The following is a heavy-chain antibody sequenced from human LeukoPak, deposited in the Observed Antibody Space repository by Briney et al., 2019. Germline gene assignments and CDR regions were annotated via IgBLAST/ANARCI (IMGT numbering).Heavy chain of an antibody. D-gene: IGHD6-19*01. V-gene: IGHV3-74*01. Sequence: ETLSLTCTVSGGSIRSSSYYWGWIRQPPGKGLVWVSRINADGSTTSYADSVRGRFTISRDNAKNTLYLQMNSLRAEDTAVYYCATLISGWSLYWGQGTLVTVSS. CDR1: GGSIRSSSYY. J-gene: IGHJ4*02. CDR2: INADGSTT. CDR3: ATLISGWSLY.